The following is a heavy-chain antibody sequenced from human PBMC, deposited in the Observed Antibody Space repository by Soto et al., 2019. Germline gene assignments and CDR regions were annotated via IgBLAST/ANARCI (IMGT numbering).Heavy chain of an antibody. CDR2: MNPNSGNT. V-gene: IGHV1-8*01. CDR1: GYTFTSYD. J-gene: IGHJ5*02. D-gene: IGHD2-2*01. CDR3: ARERPMVAQPAGFDP. Sequence: QVQLVQSGAEVKKPGASVKVSCKASGYTFTSYDINWVRQATGQGLEWMGWMNPNSGNTDYAQKFQGRVTMTRNTSISTAYMELSSLRSEDTAVYYCARERPMVAQPAGFDPWGQGTLVTVSS.